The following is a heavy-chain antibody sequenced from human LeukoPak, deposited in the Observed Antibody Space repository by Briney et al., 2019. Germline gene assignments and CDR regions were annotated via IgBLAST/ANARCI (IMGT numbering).Heavy chain of an antibody. D-gene: IGHD5-18*01. CDR3: VRVTHSSYSYGYGHGDY. CDR2: IWYDGSNK. Sequence: GGSLRLSCAASGFTFSSYGMHWVRQAPGKGLEWVAVIWYDGSNKYYADSVKGRFTISRDNSKNTRYLQMNSLRAEDTAVYYCVRVTHSSYSYGYGHGDYWSQGTLVTVSS. J-gene: IGHJ4*02. V-gene: IGHV3-33*01. CDR1: GFTFSSYG.